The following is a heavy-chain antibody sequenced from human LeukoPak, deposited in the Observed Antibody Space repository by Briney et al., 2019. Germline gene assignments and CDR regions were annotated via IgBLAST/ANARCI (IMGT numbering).Heavy chain of an antibody. J-gene: IGHJ4*02. CDR1: GFSFSSYW. D-gene: IGHD2-2*01. Sequence: GGSLRLSCAASGFSFSSYWMSWVRQAPGKGLEWVANIKQDGSEKYYVDSVKGRFTISRDNVKNSLYLQINSLRADDTAVYYCARYQVAIDYWGQGTLVTVSS. CDR3: ARYQVAIDY. V-gene: IGHV3-7*03. CDR2: IKQDGSEK.